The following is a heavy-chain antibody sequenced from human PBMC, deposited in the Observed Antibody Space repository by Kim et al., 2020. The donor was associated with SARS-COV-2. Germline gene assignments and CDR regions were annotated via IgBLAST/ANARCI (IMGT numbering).Heavy chain of an antibody. J-gene: IGHJ4*02. CDR3: ARDFFPYSSGWGPFDY. CDR2: ISAYNGNT. D-gene: IGHD6-19*01. Sequence: ASVKVSCEASGYTFTSNGISWVRQAPGQGLEWMGWISAYNGNTKYAQKLQGRVTMTTDTSTTTAYMELRSLRSDDTAVYYCARDFFPYSSGWGPFDYWGQGTLVTVSS. CDR1: GYTFTSNG. V-gene: IGHV1-18*01.